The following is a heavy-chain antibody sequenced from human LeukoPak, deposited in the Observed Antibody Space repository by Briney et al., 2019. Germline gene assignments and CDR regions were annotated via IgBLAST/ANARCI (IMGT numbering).Heavy chain of an antibody. CDR1: GGSISSYY. CDR2: IYYSGST. J-gene: IGHJ3*02. Sequence: SETLSLTCTVSGGSISSYYWSWIRQPPGKGLEWIGYIYYSGSTYYNPSLKSRVTISVDTSKNQFSLKLSSVTAADTAVYYCARDPIVGATTGAFDIWGQGTMVTVSS. D-gene: IGHD1-26*01. CDR3: ARDPIVGATTGAFDI. V-gene: IGHV4-59*12.